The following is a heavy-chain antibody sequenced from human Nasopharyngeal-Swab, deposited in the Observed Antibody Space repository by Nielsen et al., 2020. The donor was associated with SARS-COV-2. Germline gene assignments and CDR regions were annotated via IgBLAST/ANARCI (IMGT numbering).Heavy chain of an antibody. CDR2: IIPILGIA. J-gene: IGHJ4*02. Sequence: SVKVSCKASGGTFSSYAISWVRQAPGQGLEWMGGIIPILGIANYAQKFQGRVTITADKSTSTAYMELSSLGSEDTAVYYCARDHPYYYDSSGYLVGYFDYWGQGTLVTVSS. V-gene: IGHV1-69*10. D-gene: IGHD3-22*01. CDR3: ARDHPYYYDSSGYLVGYFDY. CDR1: GGTFSSYA.